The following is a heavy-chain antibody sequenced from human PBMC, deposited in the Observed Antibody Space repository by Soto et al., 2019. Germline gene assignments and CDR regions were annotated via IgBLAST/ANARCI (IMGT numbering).Heavy chain of an antibody. CDR3: AHSRYYGSGHLYYSEY. CDR2: IYGDDDK. V-gene: IGHV2-5*02. J-gene: IGHJ4*02. Sequence: QITLKESGPTLVKPTHTLTLTCTFSGFSLSTSEVGVGWIRQPPGKALEWLALIYGDDDKRYSPSLKSRLTITKDTHKSEVVLTMANTHTVATATYYCAHSRYYGSGHLYYSEYWGQATLFTVSS. D-gene: IGHD3-10*01. CDR1: GFSLSTSEVG.